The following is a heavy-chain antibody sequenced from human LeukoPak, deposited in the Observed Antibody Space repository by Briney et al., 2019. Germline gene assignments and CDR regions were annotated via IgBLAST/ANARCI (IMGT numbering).Heavy chain of an antibody. D-gene: IGHD3-22*01. CDR1: GFTFSSYE. J-gene: IGHJ4*02. CDR2: ISSSGSTI. V-gene: IGHV3-48*03. Sequence: GGSLRLSCAASGFTFSSYEMNWVRQAPGKGLEWVSYISSSGSTIYYADSVKGRFTISRDNAKNSLYLQMNSLRAEDTAVYYCARDNYDSSGYYFDWGQGTLFTVSS. CDR3: ARDNYDSSGYYFD.